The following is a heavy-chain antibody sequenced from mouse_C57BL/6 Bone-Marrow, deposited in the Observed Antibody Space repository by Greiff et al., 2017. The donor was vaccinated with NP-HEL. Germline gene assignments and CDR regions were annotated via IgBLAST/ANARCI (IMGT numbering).Heavy chain of an antibody. CDR1: GFTFSSYA. Sequence: EVKLVESGGSLVKPGGSLKLSCAASGFTFSSYAMSWVRQTPEKRLEWVATISDGGSYTYYPDNVKGRFTISRDNAKNNLYLQMSHLKSEDTAMYYCARGSNCFDYWGQGTTLTVSS. CDR2: ISDGGSYT. J-gene: IGHJ2*01. CDR3: ARGSNCFDY. V-gene: IGHV5-4*03.